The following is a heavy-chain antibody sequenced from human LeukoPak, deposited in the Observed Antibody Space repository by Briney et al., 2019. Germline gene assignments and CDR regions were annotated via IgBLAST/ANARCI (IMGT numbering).Heavy chain of an antibody. CDR2: ISYDGSNK. CDR1: GFTFSSYG. J-gene: IGHJ6*02. Sequence: PGRSLRLSCAASGFTFSSYGMHWVRQAPGKGLEWVAVISYDGSNKYYADSVKGRFTISRDNSKNTLYLQMNSLRAEDTAVYYCAKDLGIVVVPAAIFYGMDVWGQGTTVTVSS. V-gene: IGHV3-30*18. D-gene: IGHD2-2*03. CDR3: AKDLGIVVVPAAIFYGMDV.